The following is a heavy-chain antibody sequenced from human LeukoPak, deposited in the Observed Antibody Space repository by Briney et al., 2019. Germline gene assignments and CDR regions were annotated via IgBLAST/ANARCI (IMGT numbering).Heavy chain of an antibody. CDR1: GYTLTGYY. V-gene: IGHV1-2*02. CDR2: INPNSGGT. D-gene: IGHD2/OR15-2a*01. CDR3: AASPTTFGDYYYYMDV. J-gene: IGHJ6*03. Sequence: ASVKVSCKASGYTLTGYYMHWVRQAPGQGLEWMGWINPNSGGTNYAQKFQGRVTMTRDTSISTAYMELSRLRSDDTAAYYCAASPTTFGDYYYYMDVWGKGTTVTISS.